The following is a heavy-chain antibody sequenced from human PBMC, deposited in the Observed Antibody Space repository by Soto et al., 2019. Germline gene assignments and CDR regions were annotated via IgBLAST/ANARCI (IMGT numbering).Heavy chain of an antibody. CDR2: INHSGCT. Sequence: PSETLSLTCSFSGDSVTSHYFTWIRQSPGKGLEWIGEINHSGCTNYNPSLKSRVTISVDTSKNQFSLKLSSVTAADTAVYYCARYNYGGNSESMDVWGQGTTVTVSS. CDR1: GDSVTSHY. D-gene: IGHD4-17*01. J-gene: IGHJ6*02. V-gene: IGHV4-34*01. CDR3: ARYNYGGNSESMDV.